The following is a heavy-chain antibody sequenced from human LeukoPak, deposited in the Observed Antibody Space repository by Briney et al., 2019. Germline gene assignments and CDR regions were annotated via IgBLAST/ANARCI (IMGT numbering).Heavy chain of an antibody. CDR2: KRYDGSNK. CDR3: ARVLLQWLPPHETFDI. Sequence: HPGGSLRLSCAASGFTFSSYGMHWVRQAPGKGLEKVAVKRYDGSNKYYADSVKGRFTISRDKSKHTLYLQMNSLRAEDTAVYYCARVLLQWLPPHETFDIWGQGTMVTVSS. CDR1: GFTFSSYG. J-gene: IGHJ3*02. V-gene: IGHV3-33*01. D-gene: IGHD6-19*01.